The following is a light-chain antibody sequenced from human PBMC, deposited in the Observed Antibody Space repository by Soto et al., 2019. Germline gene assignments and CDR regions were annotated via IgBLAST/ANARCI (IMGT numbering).Light chain of an antibody. Sequence: ELVLTQSRATRSLSPGESATRSCRASRSVSNYLAWYQQRPDQAPRLLIYDAPNRATGIPARFSGSGSGTDFTRTISSLEPEDFAVYYCQQRSNWPSITFGQGTRLEIK. CDR3: QQRSNWPSIT. V-gene: IGKV3-11*01. CDR1: RSVSNY. J-gene: IGKJ5*01. CDR2: DAP.